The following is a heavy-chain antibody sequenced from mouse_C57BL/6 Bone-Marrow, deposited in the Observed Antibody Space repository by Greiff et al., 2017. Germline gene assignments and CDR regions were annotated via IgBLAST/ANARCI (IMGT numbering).Heavy chain of an antibody. CDR3: ARSKNWDSWFAY. V-gene: IGHV1-54*01. J-gene: IGHJ3*01. Sequence: LEESGAELVRPGTSVKVSCKASGYAFTNYLIEWVKQRPGQGLEWIGVINPGSGGTNYNEKFKGKATLTADKSSSTAYMQLSSLTSEDSAVYVCARSKNWDSWFAYWGQGTLVTVSA. D-gene: IGHD4-1*01. CDR1: GYAFTNYL. CDR2: INPGSGGT.